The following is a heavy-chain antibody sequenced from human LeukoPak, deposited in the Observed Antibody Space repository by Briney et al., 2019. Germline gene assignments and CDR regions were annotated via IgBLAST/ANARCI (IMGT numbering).Heavy chain of an antibody. CDR1: GGSISSYY. CDR3: ASSYYYDSSGYYRFDY. Sequence: SETLSLTCTVSGGSISSYYWSWIRQPAGKGLEWIGRIYTSGSTNYNPSLKSRVTMSVDTSKNQFSLKLSSVTAADTAVYYCASSYYYDSSGYYRFDYWGQGTLVTVSS. D-gene: IGHD3-22*01. CDR2: IYTSGST. J-gene: IGHJ4*02. V-gene: IGHV4-4*07.